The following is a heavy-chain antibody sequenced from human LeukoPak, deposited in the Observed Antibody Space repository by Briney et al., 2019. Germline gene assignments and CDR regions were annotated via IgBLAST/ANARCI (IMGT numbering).Heavy chain of an antibody. CDR2: VNPNSGNT. D-gene: IGHD2-2*02. J-gene: IGHJ4*02. Sequence: ASEKVSCKASGCDFSSFDVNWVRQAPGQGLEWMGWVNPNSGNTGYAQKFQGRVTLTRNTSINTAYMELSNLGSEDTAVYYCARGTPFCSSASCYNYWGQGSLVTVSS. CDR3: ARGTPFCSSASCYNY. V-gene: IGHV1-8*01. CDR1: GCDFSSFD.